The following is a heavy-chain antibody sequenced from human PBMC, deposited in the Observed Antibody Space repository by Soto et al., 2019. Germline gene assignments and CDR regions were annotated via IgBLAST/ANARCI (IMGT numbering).Heavy chain of an antibody. V-gene: IGHV4-39*01. Sequence: SSETLSLTCTVSGDSITKSLYYWAWVRQTPGKGLEWIASIYYAGNAYYNPSLQSRVTISVDASKNQFSLELQSVTAAASAVYYCARVPYYGSGGDGPYFFDYWGQGTLVTVSS. CDR1: GDSITKSLYY. J-gene: IGHJ4*02. D-gene: IGHD2-15*01. CDR3: ARVPYYGSGGDGPYFFDY. CDR2: IYYAGNA.